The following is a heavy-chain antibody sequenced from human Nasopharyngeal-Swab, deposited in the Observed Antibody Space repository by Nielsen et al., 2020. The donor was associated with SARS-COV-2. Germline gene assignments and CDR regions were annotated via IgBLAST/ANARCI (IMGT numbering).Heavy chain of an antibody. Sequence: GGSLRLSCAASGFTFSSYGMHWVRQAPGKGLEWVAVISYDGSNKYYADSVKGRFTISRDNSKNTLYLQMNSLRAEDTAVYYCARDKERAGYSSGRYGLGGQGTLVTVSS. V-gene: IGHV3-30*03. CDR3: ARDKERAGYSSGRYGL. CDR1: GFTFSSYG. J-gene: IGHJ4*02. CDR2: ISYDGSNK. D-gene: IGHD6-19*01.